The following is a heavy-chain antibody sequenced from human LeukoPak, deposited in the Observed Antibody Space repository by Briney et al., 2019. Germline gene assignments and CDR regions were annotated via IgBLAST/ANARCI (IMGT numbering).Heavy chain of an antibody. CDR3: ARGKVPAAIGVYYMDV. D-gene: IGHD2-2*01. CDR2: IYTSGST. V-gene: IGHV4-61*02. CDR1: GGSISSGSYY. J-gene: IGHJ6*03. Sequence: SETLSLTCTVSGGSISSGSYYWSWILQPAGKGLEWIGRIYTSGSTNYNPSLKSRVTISVDTSKNQFSLKLSSVTAADTAVYYCARGKVPAAIGVYYMDVWGKGATLTVSS.